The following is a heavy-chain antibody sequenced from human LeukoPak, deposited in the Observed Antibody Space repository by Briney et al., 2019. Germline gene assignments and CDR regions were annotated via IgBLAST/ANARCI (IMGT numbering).Heavy chain of an antibody. D-gene: IGHD3-16*01. Sequence: ASVKVSCKAAGYTFTNYGISWGRQAPGQGREGRGWISGYNGNTNYAQKFQGRVTMTTDTSTTTAFMELRSLRSDDTAVYYCARDWGQADSPLDYWGQGTLVTVSS. J-gene: IGHJ4*02. V-gene: IGHV1-18*01. CDR2: ISGYNGNT. CDR3: ARDWGQADSPLDY. CDR1: GYTFTNYG.